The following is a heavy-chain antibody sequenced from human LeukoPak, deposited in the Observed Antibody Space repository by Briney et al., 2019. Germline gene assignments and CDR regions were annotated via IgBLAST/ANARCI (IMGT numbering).Heavy chain of an antibody. CDR3: ARSMYYDFWSGYYYYGMDV. CDR1: GASISSSHW. V-gene: IGHV4-4*02. D-gene: IGHD3-3*01. CDR2: IYHGGST. Sequence: SETLSLTCAVSGASISSSHWWSWVRQPPRKGLEWIGEIYHGGSTNCNPSLKGRVTISVDRSNNQFSLKLSSVTAADTAVYYCARSMYYDFWSGYYYYGMDVWGQGTTVTVSS. J-gene: IGHJ6*02.